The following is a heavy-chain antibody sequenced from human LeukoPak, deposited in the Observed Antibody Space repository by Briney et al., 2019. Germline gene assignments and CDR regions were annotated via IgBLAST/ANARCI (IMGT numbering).Heavy chain of an antibody. Sequence: ASVKVSCKASGYTFNTYGITWVRQAPGQGLEWMGWISGYNGKTKYAQKLQDRVTMTTDISTTTAYMELRSLRSDDTAVYYCARVWLTATPYFDYWGQGTLVTVSS. V-gene: IGHV1-18*01. CDR2: ISGYNGKT. D-gene: IGHD2-21*02. CDR3: ARVWLTATPYFDY. CDR1: GYTFNTYG. J-gene: IGHJ4*02.